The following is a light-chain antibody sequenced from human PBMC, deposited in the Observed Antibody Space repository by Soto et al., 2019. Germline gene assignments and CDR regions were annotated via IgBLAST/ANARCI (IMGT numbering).Light chain of an antibody. J-gene: IGLJ2*01. CDR2: LNSDGSH. CDR3: QTWGTGPHVV. CDR1: SGPSSYA. V-gene: IGLV4-69*01. Sequence: QLVLTQSPSASASVGASVKLTCTLSSGPSSYAIAWHQQQPEKAPRYLMKLNSDGSHNKGDGIPDRFSGSSSGAEHYRTIAIHQSEDEADYYCQTWGTGPHVVFGGGTKLTVL.